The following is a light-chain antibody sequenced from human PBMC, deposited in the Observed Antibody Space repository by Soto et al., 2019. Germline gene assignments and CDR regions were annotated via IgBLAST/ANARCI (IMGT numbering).Light chain of an antibody. CDR3: QQYNSYST. CDR1: LSISRY. CDR2: GAS. Sequence: DIELTQSPSSLSASVGDRVIITCRASLSISRYLHWYHQQPGKGPKVLIYGASSLQNGVPSRFSGSGSGTEFTLTISSLQPDDFATYYCQQYNSYSTFGQGTKVDI. J-gene: IGKJ1*01. V-gene: IGKV1-5*01.